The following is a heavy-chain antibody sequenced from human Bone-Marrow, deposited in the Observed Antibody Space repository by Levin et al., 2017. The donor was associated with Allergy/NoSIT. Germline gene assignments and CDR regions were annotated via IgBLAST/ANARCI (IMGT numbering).Heavy chain of an antibody. CDR2: ISWNGGSA. Sequence: GESLKISCAVSGFTFNAYSMHWVRQPPGKGLEWVSLISWNGGSADYADSVKGRFTVSRDNSKNSLFLQMNSLRIEDTAVYYCVKDVEVGHTLKSGMDVWGQGTTVIVSS. D-gene: IGHD2-15*01. J-gene: IGHJ6*02. CDR3: VKDVEVGHTLKSGMDV. CDR1: GFTFNAYS. V-gene: IGHV3-43*01.